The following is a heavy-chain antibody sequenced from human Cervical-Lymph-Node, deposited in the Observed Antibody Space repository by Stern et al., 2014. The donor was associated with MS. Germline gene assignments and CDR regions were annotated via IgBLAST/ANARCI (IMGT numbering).Heavy chain of an antibody. Sequence: QVQLVQSGAEVRKPGSSVRVSCKTSGGTFSSYTISWVRQVPGQGLEWMGRIIPMSDIANYAQKFQGRVTITADKSTSTAYMELSSLRSEDTAVYYCARVPLVVLVPTRGDAFDIWGQGTMVTVSS. D-gene: IGHD2-21*01. CDR3: ARVPLVVLVPTRGDAFDI. CDR2: IIPMSDIA. J-gene: IGHJ3*02. CDR1: GGTFSSYT. V-gene: IGHV1-69*09.